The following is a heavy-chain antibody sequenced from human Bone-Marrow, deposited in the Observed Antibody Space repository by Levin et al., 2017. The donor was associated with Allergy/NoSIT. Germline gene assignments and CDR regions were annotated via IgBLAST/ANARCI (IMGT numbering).Heavy chain of an antibody. J-gene: IGHJ5*02. CDR3: ARAVAGGVYNWFDP. CDR1: GFTVSSNY. CDR2: IYSGGST. Sequence: GESLKISCAASGFTVSSNYMSWVRQAPGKGLEWVSVIYSGGSTYYADSVKGRFTISRDNSKNTLYLQMNSLRAEDTAVYYCARAVAGGVYNWFDPWGQGTLVTVSS. D-gene: IGHD6-19*01. V-gene: IGHV3-53*01.